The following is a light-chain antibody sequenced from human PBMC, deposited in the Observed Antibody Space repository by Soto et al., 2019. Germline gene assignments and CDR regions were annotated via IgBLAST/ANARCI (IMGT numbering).Light chain of an antibody. CDR1: SGSIASNY. CDR2: EDH. V-gene: IGLV6-57*01. Sequence: NFMLTQPHSVSESPGKTVTISCTRSSGSIASNYVQWYQQLPGSSPSTVIYEDHQRPSGVLARFSGSIDSSSNAASPTIARLKTEDEADYYCQSYDSSNRVFGGGTKVTVL. CDR3: QSYDSSNRV. J-gene: IGLJ3*02.